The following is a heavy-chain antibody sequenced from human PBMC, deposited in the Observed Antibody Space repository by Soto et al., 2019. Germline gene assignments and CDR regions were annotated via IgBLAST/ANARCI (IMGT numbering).Heavy chain of an antibody. CDR3: ASGIQLWLRRINNGYSG. CDR1: GGTFSTYA. Sequence: QVQLVQSGAEVKKPESSAKFSCKAPGGTFSTYAISWVRQAPGQGLEWMGGIIPMFGTANYAQRFQDRVTITADESTNTVYIELSSLRSEETAVYFCASGIQLWLRRINNGYSGWGQGTLVTVSS. CDR2: IIPMFGTA. D-gene: IGHD5-18*01. J-gene: IGHJ4*02. V-gene: IGHV1-69*12.